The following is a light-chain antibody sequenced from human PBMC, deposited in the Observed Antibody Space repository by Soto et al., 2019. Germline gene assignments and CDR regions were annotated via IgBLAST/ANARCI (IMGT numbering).Light chain of an antibody. CDR1: QSVSSY. CDR2: DAS. CDR3: QQYGSSPIT. V-gene: IGKV3-20*01. Sequence: VLTQSPATLSLSPGERATLSCRASQSVSSYLAWYQQKPGQGPRLLIYDASNRATGIPDRFSGSGSETDFTLTISRLEPEDFAVYYCQQYGSSPITFGQGTRLEI. J-gene: IGKJ5*01.